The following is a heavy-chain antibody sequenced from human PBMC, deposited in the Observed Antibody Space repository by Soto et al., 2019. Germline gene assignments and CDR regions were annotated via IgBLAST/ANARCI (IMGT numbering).Heavy chain of an antibody. CDR2: IYYSAST. V-gene: IGHV4-39*01. CDR1: GGSISSSSYY. CDR3: ARHNFITMIPWGCNWFDP. J-gene: IGHJ5*02. D-gene: IGHD3-22*01. Sequence: QLQLQESGPGLVKPSETLSLTCTVSGGSISSSSYYWGWIRQPPGKGLEWIGSIYYSASTYYNPSLKSRVIISVDTSKNQFSLKLSSVTAADTAVYYCARHNFITMIPWGCNWFDPCGQGTLVNVSS.